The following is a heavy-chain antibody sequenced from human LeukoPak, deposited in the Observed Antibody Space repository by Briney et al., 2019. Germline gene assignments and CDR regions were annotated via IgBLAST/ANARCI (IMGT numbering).Heavy chain of an antibody. CDR2: IIPIFGTA. Sequence: SVKVSCKASGYTFTSYGISWVRQAPGQGLEWMGGIIPIFGTANYAQKFQGRVTITADESTSTAYMELSSLRSEDTAVYYCARGPLPRGYYYGMDVWGQGTTVTVSS. CDR1: GYTFTSYG. J-gene: IGHJ6*02. CDR3: ARGPLPRGYYYGMDV. V-gene: IGHV1-69*13.